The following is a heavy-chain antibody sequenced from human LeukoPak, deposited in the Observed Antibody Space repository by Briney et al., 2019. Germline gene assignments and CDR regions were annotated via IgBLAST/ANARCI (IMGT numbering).Heavy chain of an antibody. V-gene: IGHV4-4*09. D-gene: IGHD6-6*01. Sequence: SETLCLSCAVSGGSISTYYRSWIRRPPGKGLEWIAYIHASGPTNYNPSLKSRITISVDTSRNQFSLKLSSVTAADTAVYYCARHDAGIAARPFDNWGQGTLVTVSS. CDR1: GGSISTYY. CDR3: ARHDAGIAARPFDN. CDR2: IHASGPT. J-gene: IGHJ4*02.